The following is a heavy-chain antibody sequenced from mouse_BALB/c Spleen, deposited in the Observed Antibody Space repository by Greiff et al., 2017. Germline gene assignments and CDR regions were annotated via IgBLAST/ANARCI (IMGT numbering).Heavy chain of an antibody. J-gene: IGHJ2*01. Sequence: DVHLVESGGGLVQPGGSRKLSCAASGFTFSSFGMHWVRQAPEKGLEWVAYISSGSSTIYYADTVKGRFTISRDNPKNTLFLQMTSLRSEDTAMYYCARSDSSGYVDYWGQGTTLTVSS. V-gene: IGHV5-17*02. CDR1: GFTFSSFG. CDR2: ISSGSSTI. CDR3: ARSDSSGYVDY. D-gene: IGHD3-2*01.